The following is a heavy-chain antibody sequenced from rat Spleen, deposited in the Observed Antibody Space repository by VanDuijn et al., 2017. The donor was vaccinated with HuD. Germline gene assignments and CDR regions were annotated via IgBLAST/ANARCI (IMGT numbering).Heavy chain of an antibody. V-gene: IGHV5-7*01. CDR2: ISYDGSST. CDR3: ARHHTMGMTLDY. Sequence: EVQLVESGGGLVQPGRSLKLSCAASGFTYSNYVMAWVRQAPTKGLEWVATISYDGSSTYYRDSVKGRFTISRDNAKSTLYLQMDSLRSEDTATYYCARHHTMGMTLDYWGQGVMVTVSS. J-gene: IGHJ2*01. CDR1: GFTYSNYV. D-gene: IGHD1-7*01.